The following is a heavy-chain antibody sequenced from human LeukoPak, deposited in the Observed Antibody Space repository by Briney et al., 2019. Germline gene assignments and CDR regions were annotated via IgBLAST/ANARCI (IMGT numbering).Heavy chain of an antibody. D-gene: IGHD2-2*03. CDR2: INHSGST. V-gene: IGHV4-34*01. Sequence: KSSETLSLTCAVYGGSFSGYYWSWIRQPPGKGLEWIGEINHSGSTNYNPSLKSRVTISVDTSKNQFSLKLSSVTAADTAVYYCARVAIGTLASYYYYYMDVWGKGTTVTVSS. CDR1: GGSFSGYY. CDR3: ARVAIGTLASYYYYYMDV. J-gene: IGHJ6*03.